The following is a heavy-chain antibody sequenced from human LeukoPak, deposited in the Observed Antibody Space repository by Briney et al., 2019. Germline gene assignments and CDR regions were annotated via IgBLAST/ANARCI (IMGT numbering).Heavy chain of an antibody. CDR1: GYTFTGYY. Sequence: ASVKVSCKASGYTFTGYYMHWVRQAPGQGLEWMGWINPNSGGTNYAQKFQGRVTMTRDTSISTAYMELSRLRSDDTAVYYCARVKSRRYFAAGYWGQGTLVTVSS. D-gene: IGHD3-9*01. V-gene: IGHV1-2*02. J-gene: IGHJ4*02. CDR3: ARVKSRRYFAAGY. CDR2: INPNSGGT.